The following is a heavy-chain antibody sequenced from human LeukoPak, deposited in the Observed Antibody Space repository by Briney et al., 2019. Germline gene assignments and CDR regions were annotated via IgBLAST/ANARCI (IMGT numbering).Heavy chain of an antibody. Sequence: GGSLRLSCAASGFTFSGSAMHWVRQASGKGLEWVGRIRSKANSYATAYAASVKGRFTISRDDSKNTAYLQMNSLKTEDTAVYYCTIHHSGYPPPFDYWGQGTLVTVSS. CDR3: TIHHSGYPPPFDY. V-gene: IGHV3-73*01. CDR2: IRSKANSYAT. D-gene: IGHD5-12*01. J-gene: IGHJ4*02. CDR1: GFTFSGSA.